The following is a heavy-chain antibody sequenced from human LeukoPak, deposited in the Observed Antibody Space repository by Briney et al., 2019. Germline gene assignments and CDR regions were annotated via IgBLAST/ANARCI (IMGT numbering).Heavy chain of an antibody. J-gene: IGHJ4*02. Sequence: GGSLRLSCAASGFTFSSYAMSWVRQAPGKGLGWVSAVSGSGGSTYYADSVKGRFTISRDNSKNTLYLQMNSLRAEDTAVYYCAKAYDYYGSGVFDYWGQGTLVTVSS. V-gene: IGHV3-23*01. CDR1: GFTFSSYA. CDR2: VSGSGGST. CDR3: AKAYDYYGSGVFDY. D-gene: IGHD3-10*01.